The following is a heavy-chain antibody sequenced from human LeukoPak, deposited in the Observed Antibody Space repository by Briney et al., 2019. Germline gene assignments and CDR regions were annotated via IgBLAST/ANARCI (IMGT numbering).Heavy chain of an antibody. Sequence: GSLRLSCAASGFTFSTYSMNWVRQAPGKGLEWVSYISSSSSTIYYADSVKGRFTISRDNGKNSLYLQMNSLRAEDTAVYYCARDLPGDYWGQGTLVTVSS. CDR2: ISSSSSTI. CDR1: GFTFSTYS. J-gene: IGHJ4*02. V-gene: IGHV3-48*01. D-gene: IGHD1-14*01. CDR3: ARDLPGDY.